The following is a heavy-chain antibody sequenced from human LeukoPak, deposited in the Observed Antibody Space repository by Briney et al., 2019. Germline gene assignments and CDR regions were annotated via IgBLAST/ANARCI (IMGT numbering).Heavy chain of an antibody. D-gene: IGHD6-13*01. CDR2: INPNNGNA. J-gene: IGHJ6*03. CDR3: ARPTSRPSNYYSMDV. V-gene: IGHV1-8*02. Sequence: ASVKISCKASGYTFTAYYMHWVQEAPGQGLEWVGWINPNNGNADYAQRFQGRVTMTRDTAISTVYMELSSLTYEDSAVYYCARPTSRPSNYYSMDVWGKGTTVIVSS. CDR1: GYTFTAYY.